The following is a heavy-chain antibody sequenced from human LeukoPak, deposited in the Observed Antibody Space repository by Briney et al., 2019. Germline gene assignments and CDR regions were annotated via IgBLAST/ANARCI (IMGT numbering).Heavy chain of an antibody. V-gene: IGHV4-39*01. CDR1: GGSISSSSYY. J-gene: IGHJ4*02. Sequence: SETLTLTCTVSGGSISSSSYYWGWIRQPPGKGLEWIGNIYYSGSTYCNPSLKSRVTISVDTSRNQFSLKLSSVTAADTAVYYCARHQPYSSGWYPDYWGQGTLVTVSS. CDR3: ARHQPYSSGWYPDY. CDR2: IYYSGST. D-gene: IGHD6-19*01.